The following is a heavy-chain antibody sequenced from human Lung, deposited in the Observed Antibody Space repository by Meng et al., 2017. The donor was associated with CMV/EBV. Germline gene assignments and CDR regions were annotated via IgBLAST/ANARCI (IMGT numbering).Heavy chain of an antibody. V-gene: IGHV3-53*01. Sequence: GGSLRLSCAASGFTVSSNYMSWVRQAPGKGLEWVSVIYSGGSTYYADSVKGRFTISRDNSKNTLYLQMNSLRAEDTAVYYCARAMVATYYGMDVWGQGTTVTGSS. D-gene: IGHD5-12*01. CDR3: ARAMVATYYGMDV. J-gene: IGHJ6*02. CDR1: GFTVSSNY. CDR2: IYSGGST.